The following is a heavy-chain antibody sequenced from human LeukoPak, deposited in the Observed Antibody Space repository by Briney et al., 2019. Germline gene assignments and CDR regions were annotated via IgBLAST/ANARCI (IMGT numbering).Heavy chain of an antibody. D-gene: IGHD1-26*01. CDR2: MNPNSGNT. J-gene: IGHJ5*02. Sequence: GASVKVSCKASGYTFTSYDINWVRQATGQALEWMGWMNPNSGNTGYAQKFQRRVTMTRNTSISTAYMELSSLRSEDTAVYYCARGGVRRELDNWFDPWGQGTLVTVSS. CDR3: ARGGVRRELDNWFDP. CDR1: GYTFTSYD. V-gene: IGHV1-8*01.